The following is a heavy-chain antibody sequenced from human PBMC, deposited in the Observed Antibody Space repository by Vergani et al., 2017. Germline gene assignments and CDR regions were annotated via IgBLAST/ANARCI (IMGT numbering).Heavy chain of an antibody. V-gene: IGHV3-23*01. CDR2: ISGSGGST. CDR3: AKYLRDSTDGLPDS. D-gene: IGHD2-21*02. Sequence: EVQLLESGGDLVQPGGSLRLSCAASRFTFNHYAMNWVRQAPGKGLEWVSGISGSGGSTYYAGSVKGRFTISRDSSKDILYLQMDSLRSEDTALYYCAKYLRDSTDGLPDSWGPGTLVIVSS. CDR1: RFTFNHYA. J-gene: IGHJ4*02.